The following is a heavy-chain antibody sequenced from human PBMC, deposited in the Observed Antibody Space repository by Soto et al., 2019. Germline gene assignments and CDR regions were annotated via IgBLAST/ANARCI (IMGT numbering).Heavy chain of an antibody. Sequence: PSETLSLTCTVSGGSISSSSYYWGWIRQPPGKGLEWIGSIYYSGSTYYNPSLKSRVTISVDTSKNQFSLKLSSVTAADTAVYYCARHRDTAMGLDYWGQGTLVT. V-gene: IGHV4-39*01. J-gene: IGHJ4*02. CDR3: ARHRDTAMGLDY. D-gene: IGHD5-18*01. CDR2: IYYSGST. CDR1: GGSISSSSYY.